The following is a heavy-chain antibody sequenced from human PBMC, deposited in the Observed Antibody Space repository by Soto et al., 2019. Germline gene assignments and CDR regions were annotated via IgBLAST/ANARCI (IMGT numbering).Heavy chain of an antibody. D-gene: IGHD2-15*01. CDR1: GYTFTSYD. J-gene: IGHJ4*02. CDR3: STDGPHCSGGSCYVGLFDY. CDR2: MNPNSGNT. V-gene: IGHV1-8*01. Sequence: VASVKVSCKASGYTFTSYDINWVRQATGQGLEWMGWMNPNSGNTIYAQKLQGRVTMTEDTSTDTAYMELSSLRSEDTAVYYCSTDGPHCSGGSCYVGLFDYWGQGTLVTVSS.